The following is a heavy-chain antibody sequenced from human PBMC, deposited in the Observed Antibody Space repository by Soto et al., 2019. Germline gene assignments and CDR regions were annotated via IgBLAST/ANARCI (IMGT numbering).Heavy chain of an antibody. CDR3: AASLSTQYYDSSGYYQDFDI. CDR2: TYHSGST. Sequence: HLQLQESGSGLVKPSQTLSLTCDVSGDSISSSGSSWNWIRQPPGKALEWIGFTYHSGSTYYNPSLESRVTISVDRSKNQFSLKLKSVTAADRAVYYCAASLSTQYYDSSGYYQDFDIWGQGIMVTVSS. J-gene: IGHJ3*02. D-gene: IGHD3-22*01. V-gene: IGHV4-30-2*01. CDR1: GDSISSSGSS.